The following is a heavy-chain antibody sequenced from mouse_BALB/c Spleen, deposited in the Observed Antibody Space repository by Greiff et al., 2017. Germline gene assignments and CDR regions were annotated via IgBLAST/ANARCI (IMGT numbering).Heavy chain of an antibody. V-gene: IGHV5-9*03. CDR3: ARYGRLRQVFYAMDY. Sequence: EVQLMESGGGLVKPGGSLKLSCAASGFTFSSYTMSWVRQTPEKRLEWVATISSGGGNTYYPDSVKGRFTISRDNAKNNLYLQMSSLRSEDTALYYCARYGRLRQVFYAMDYWGQGTSVTVSS. CDR1: GFTFSSYT. CDR2: ISSGGGNT. D-gene: IGHD2-2*01. J-gene: IGHJ4*01.